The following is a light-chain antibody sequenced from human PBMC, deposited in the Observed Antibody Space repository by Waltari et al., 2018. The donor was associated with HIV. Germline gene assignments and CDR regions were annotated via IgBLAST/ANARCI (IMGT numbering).Light chain of an antibody. V-gene: IGLV1-47*01. J-gene: IGLJ3*02. Sequence: QSVLTQPPSASGTPGQRVAISCYGSSSNIGRNYVYWYQQLPGTAPKVLIYRSNQRPSGVPDRFSGSKSGTSASLAISALRSEDEADYYCATWDDSLSGPVFGGGTKLTVL. CDR3: ATWDDSLSGPV. CDR2: RSN. CDR1: SSNIGRNY.